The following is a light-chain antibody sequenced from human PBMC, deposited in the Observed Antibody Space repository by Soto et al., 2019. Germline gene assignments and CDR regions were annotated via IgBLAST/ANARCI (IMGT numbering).Light chain of an antibody. CDR1: QSVSSD. Sequence: ETVLTQSPGTLSLSPGERATLSCRASQSVSSDLAWYQQKPGQAPRLLIYSASTRATAIPARFSGSGSGTEFTLTISSLQSEDFAVYYCQQYNSWPLTFGGGTKVDIK. CDR3: QQYNSWPLT. CDR2: SAS. J-gene: IGKJ4*01. V-gene: IGKV3-15*01.